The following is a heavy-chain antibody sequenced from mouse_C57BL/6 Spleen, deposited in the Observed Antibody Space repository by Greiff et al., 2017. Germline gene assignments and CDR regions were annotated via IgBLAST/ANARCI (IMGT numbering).Heavy chain of an antibody. Sequence: EVKLVESGGGLVKPGGSLKLSCAASGFTFSSYAMSWVRQTPEKRLEWVATISDGGSYTYYPDNVKGRFTISRDNAKNNLYLQMSHLKSEDTAMYYCARERSNYYFDYWGQGTTLTVSS. D-gene: IGHD2-5*01. CDR3: ARERSNYYFDY. CDR2: ISDGGSYT. V-gene: IGHV5-4*01. J-gene: IGHJ2*01. CDR1: GFTFSSYA.